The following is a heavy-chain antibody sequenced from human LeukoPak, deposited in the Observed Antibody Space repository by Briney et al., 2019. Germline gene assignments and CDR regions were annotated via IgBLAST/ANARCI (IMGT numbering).Heavy chain of an antibody. Sequence: GGSLRLSCAASGFTFSSYAMSWVRQAPGKGLVWVSRINSDGSSTSYADSVKGRFTISRDNAKNTLYLQMNSLRAEDTAVYYCARGHEFLRFLDYWGQGTLVTVSS. D-gene: IGHD3-10*01. CDR2: INSDGSST. CDR3: ARGHEFLRFLDY. J-gene: IGHJ4*02. CDR1: GFTFSSYA. V-gene: IGHV3-74*01.